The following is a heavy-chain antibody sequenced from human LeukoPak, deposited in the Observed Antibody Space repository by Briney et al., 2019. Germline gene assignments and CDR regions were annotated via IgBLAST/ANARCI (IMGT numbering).Heavy chain of an antibody. CDR1: GFTFSSYA. V-gene: IGHV3-23*01. CDR2: ISGSGGST. CDR3: ASANQYYYGSGNWFDP. Sequence: GGSLRLSCAASGFTFSSYAMSWVRQAPGKGLEWVSAISGSGGSTYYADSVKGRFTISRDNSKNTLYLQMNSLRSEDTAVYYCASANQYYYGSGNWFDPWGQGTLVTVSS. J-gene: IGHJ5*02. D-gene: IGHD3-10*01.